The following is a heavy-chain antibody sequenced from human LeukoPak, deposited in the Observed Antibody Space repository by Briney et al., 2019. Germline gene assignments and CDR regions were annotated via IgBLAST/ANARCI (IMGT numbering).Heavy chain of an antibody. CDR1: GFTFSSYS. CDR3: AREMGGWYYFDY. CDR2: ISSSSSTI. J-gene: IGHJ4*02. V-gene: IGHV3-48*04. D-gene: IGHD6-19*01. Sequence: GGSLRLSCAASGFTFSSYSMNWVRQAPGKGLEWVSYISSSSSTIYYADSVKGRFTISRDNAKNSLYLQMNSLRAEDTAVYYCAREMGGWYYFDYGGRGPRATVS.